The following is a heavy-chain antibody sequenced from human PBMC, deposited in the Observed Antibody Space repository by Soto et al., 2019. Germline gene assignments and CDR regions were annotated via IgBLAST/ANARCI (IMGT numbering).Heavy chain of an antibody. CDR1: GFTFSSYG. CDR2: ISYDGSNK. CDR3: AKLGIGYSYGYDMFDY. J-gene: IGHJ4*02. D-gene: IGHD5-18*01. Sequence: PGGSLRLSCAASGFTFSSYGMHWVRQAPGKGLEWVAVISYDGSNKYYADSVKGRFTISRDNSKNTLYLQMNILRAEDTAVYYCAKLGIGYSYGYDMFDYWGQGTLVTVSS. V-gene: IGHV3-30*18.